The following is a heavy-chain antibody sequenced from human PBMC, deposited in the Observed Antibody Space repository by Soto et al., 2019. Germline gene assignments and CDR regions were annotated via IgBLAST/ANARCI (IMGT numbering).Heavy chain of an antibody. J-gene: IGHJ6*02. CDR3: AKDLNGSGSFTSYYHYGMDV. Sequence: EVQMLESGGGLVHPGGSLRLSCAASGFTFSNYAMNCVRQAPGKGLEWVSSISGSGRNTYYADSVKGRLTISRDSSKNTLYLQMNNLRGEETGVYYCAKDLNGSGSFTSYYHYGMDVWGQGTTVTVSS. D-gene: IGHD3-10*01. CDR2: ISGSGRNT. CDR1: GFTFSNYA. V-gene: IGHV3-23*01.